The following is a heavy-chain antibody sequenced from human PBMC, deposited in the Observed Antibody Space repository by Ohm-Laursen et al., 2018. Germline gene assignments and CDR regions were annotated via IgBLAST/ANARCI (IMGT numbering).Heavy chain of an antibody. D-gene: IGHD3-16*01. J-gene: IGHJ4*02. Sequence: SLRLSCAASGFTFSNYGMHWVRQTPGKGLGWVALISYDGSHKFSAEGRFTISRGNSRNTLYLQISSLRVEDTAVYFCARDPEGGFDFWGQGTLVTVSS. CDR2: ISYDGSHK. CDR1: GFTFSNYG. CDR3: ARDPEGGFDF. V-gene: IGHV3-30*03.